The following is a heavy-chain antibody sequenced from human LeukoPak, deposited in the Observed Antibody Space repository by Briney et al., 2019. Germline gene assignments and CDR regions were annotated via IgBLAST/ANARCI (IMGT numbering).Heavy chain of an antibody. CDR3: ARLTVVTGGDY. Sequence: PGGSLRLSCGASGFTFGTYWMHWVRRAPGKGLVWVSKINSDGSSTDYADSVKGRFTISRDNAKNTLYLQMNSLRAEDTAVYYCARLTVVTGGDYWGQGTLVTVSS. CDR1: GFTFGTYW. V-gene: IGHV3-74*01. J-gene: IGHJ4*02. CDR2: INSDGSST. D-gene: IGHD4-23*01.